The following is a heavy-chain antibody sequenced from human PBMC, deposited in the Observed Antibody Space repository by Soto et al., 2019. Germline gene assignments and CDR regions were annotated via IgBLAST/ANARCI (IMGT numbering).Heavy chain of an antibody. CDR1: GYTFTGYY. D-gene: IGHD3-10*01. CDR3: ARDLSGFGELLPYYYGMDV. V-gene: IGHV1-2*02. J-gene: IGHJ6*02. CDR2: INPNSGGT. Sequence: QVQLVQSGAEVKKPGASVKVSCKASGYTFTGYYMHWVRQAPGQGLEWMGWINPNSGGTNYAQKFQGRVTMTRDTSISTAYMGLSRLRSDDTAVYYCARDLSGFGELLPYYYGMDVWGQGTTVTVSS.